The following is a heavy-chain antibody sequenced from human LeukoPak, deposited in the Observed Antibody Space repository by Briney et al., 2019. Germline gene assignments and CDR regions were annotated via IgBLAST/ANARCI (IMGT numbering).Heavy chain of an antibody. CDR2: IYYSGST. D-gene: IGHD6-6*01. Sequence: SETLSLTCTVSGGSISSYYWSWIRQPPGKGLEWIGYIYYSGSTNYNPSLKSRVTISVDTSKNQFSLKLSSVTAADTAVYYCARTQRRIAGGFDYWGQGTLVTVSS. CDR1: GGSISSYY. J-gene: IGHJ4*02. CDR3: ARTQRRIAGGFDY. V-gene: IGHV4-59*01.